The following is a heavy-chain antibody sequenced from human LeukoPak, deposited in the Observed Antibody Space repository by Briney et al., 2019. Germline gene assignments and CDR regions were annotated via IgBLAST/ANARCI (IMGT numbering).Heavy chain of an antibody. J-gene: IGHJ6*02. CDR3: ARGPVDTAMVNYYYYYGMDV. CDR2: IIPIFGTA. Sequence: ASVKVSCKASGGTFSSYAISWVRQAPGQGLEWMGGIIPIFGTANYVQKFQGRVTITADESTSTAYMELSSLRSEDTAVYYCARGPVDTAMVNYYYYYGMDVWGQGTTVTVSS. CDR1: GGTFSSYA. D-gene: IGHD5-18*01. V-gene: IGHV1-69*13.